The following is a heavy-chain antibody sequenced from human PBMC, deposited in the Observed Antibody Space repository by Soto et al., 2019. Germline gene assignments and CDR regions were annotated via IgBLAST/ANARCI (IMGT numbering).Heavy chain of an antibody. D-gene: IGHD5-18*01. CDR2: ISYDGSNK. Sequence: ESGGGVVQPGRSLRLSCAASGFTFSSYAMHWVRQAPGKGLEWVAVISYDGSNKYYADSVKGRFTISRDNSKNTLYLQMNSLRAEDTAVYYCARRRGYSHRGNYYGMDVWGQGTTVTVSS. J-gene: IGHJ6*02. CDR3: ARRRGYSHRGNYYGMDV. V-gene: IGHV3-30-3*01. CDR1: GFTFSSYA.